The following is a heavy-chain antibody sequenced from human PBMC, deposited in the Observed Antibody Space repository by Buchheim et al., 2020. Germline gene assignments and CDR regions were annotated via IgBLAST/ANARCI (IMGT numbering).Heavy chain of an antibody. J-gene: IGHJ4*02. Sequence: QVQLVESGGGVNQPGRSLRLSCAASGFTFSSYAMHWVRQAPGKGLEWVAVISYDGSNKYYADSVKGRFTISRDNSKNTLYLQMNRLRAEDTAVYYCARDGARAAAGTHFDYWGQGTL. D-gene: IGHD6-13*01. V-gene: IGHV3-30-3*01. CDR1: GFTFSSYA. CDR2: ISYDGSNK. CDR3: ARDGARAAAGTHFDY.